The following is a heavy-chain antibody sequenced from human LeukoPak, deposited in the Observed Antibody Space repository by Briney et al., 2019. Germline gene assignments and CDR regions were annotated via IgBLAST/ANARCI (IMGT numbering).Heavy chain of an antibody. J-gene: IGHJ4*02. CDR3: ARGTAYCSGGSCYSGLDY. CDR2: IYTSGST. Sequence: PSQTLSLTCTVSGGSISSGSYYWSWIRQPAGKGLEWIGRIYTSGSTNYNPSLKSRVTISVDTSKNQFSLKLSSVTAADTAVYYCARGTAYCSGGSCYSGLDYWGQGTLVTVSS. D-gene: IGHD2-15*01. CDR1: GGSISSGSYY. V-gene: IGHV4-61*02.